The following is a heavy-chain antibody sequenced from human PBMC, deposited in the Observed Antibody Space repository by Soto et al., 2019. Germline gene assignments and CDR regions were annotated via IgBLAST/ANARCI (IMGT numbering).Heavy chain of an antibody. Sequence: GGSLRLSCAASGFTYNSYAMSWVRQAAGKGLEWVSAISGSGGSTYYADSVKGRFTISRDNSKNTLYLQMNSLRAEDTAVYYCAKDLSYSGSYCFEYWGQGTLVTVSS. V-gene: IGHV3-23*01. D-gene: IGHD1-26*01. CDR2: ISGSGGST. J-gene: IGHJ4*02. CDR1: GFTYNSYA. CDR3: AKDLSYSGSYCFEY.